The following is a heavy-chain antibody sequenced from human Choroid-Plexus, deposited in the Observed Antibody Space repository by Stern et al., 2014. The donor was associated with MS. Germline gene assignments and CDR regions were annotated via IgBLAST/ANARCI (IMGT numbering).Heavy chain of an antibody. CDR1: GFKFNDYA. CDR2: TSYVGINQ. Sequence: VQLVESVGGVVQPGRSLRLSCAGSGFKFNDYAMHWVRQAPGKGLEWVAATSYVGINQNYADSVKGRFTISRDNSKNTLYLQMNSLRAADTAVYYCAKDRWGDGYPIFDYWGQGTVVTVSS. V-gene: IGHV3-30*18. CDR3: AKDRWGDGYPIFDY. J-gene: IGHJ4*02. D-gene: IGHD5-24*01.